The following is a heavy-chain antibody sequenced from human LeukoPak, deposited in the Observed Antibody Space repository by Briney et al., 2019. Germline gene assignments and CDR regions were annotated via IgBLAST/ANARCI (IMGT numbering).Heavy chain of an antibody. CDR2: IYYSGST. V-gene: IGHV4-59*12. J-gene: IGHJ4*02. CDR3: ARGYSRPRYCSSTSCPGSPFYY. CDR1: GGSISSYY. D-gene: IGHD2-2*01. Sequence: PSETLSLTCTVSGGSISSYYWSWIRQPPGKGLEWIGYIYYSGSTNYNPSLKSRVTISVDTSKNQFSLKLSSVTAADTAVYYCARGYSRPRYCSSTSCPGSPFYYWGQGTLVTVSS.